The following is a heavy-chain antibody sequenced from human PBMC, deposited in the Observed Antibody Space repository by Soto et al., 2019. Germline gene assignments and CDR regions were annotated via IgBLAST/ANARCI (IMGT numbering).Heavy chain of an antibody. V-gene: IGHV1-2*02. J-gene: IGHJ6*02. CDR3: ARDPLWFGELFPRYYYGMDV. CDR2: INPNSGGT. Sequence: ASVKVSCKASGYTFTGHYMHWVRQAPGQGLEWMGWINPNSGGTNYAQKFQGRVTMTRDTSISTAYMELSRLRSDDTAVYYCARDPLWFGELFPRYYYGMDVWGQGTTVTVSS. CDR1: GYTFTGHY. D-gene: IGHD3-10*01.